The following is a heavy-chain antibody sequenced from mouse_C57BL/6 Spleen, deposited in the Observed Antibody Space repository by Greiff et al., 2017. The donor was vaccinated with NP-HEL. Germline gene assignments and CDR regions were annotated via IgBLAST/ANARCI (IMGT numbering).Heavy chain of an antibody. CDR3: ARGGYYDYDGFAY. CDR2: IYPRDGST. Sequence: VQLQESDAELVKPGASVKISCKVSGYTFTDHTIHWMKQRPEQGLEWIGYIYPRDGSTKYNEKFKGKATLTADKSSSTAYMQLNSLTSEDSAVYFCARGGYYDYDGFAYWGQGTLVTVSA. CDR1: GYTFTDHT. V-gene: IGHV1-78*01. D-gene: IGHD2-4*01. J-gene: IGHJ3*01.